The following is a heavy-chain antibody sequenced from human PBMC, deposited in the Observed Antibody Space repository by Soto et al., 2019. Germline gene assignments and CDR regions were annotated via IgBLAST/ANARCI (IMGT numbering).Heavy chain of an antibody. J-gene: IGHJ6*02. D-gene: IGHD2-2*01. CDR3: AREDRDRETGLVPAAIDGMDV. Sequence: SVKVSWQASGGTFRSYSITWVRQAPGHGLEWIGRIIPIFGIASYAQKFQGRVTITADESTSTAYMELSSLRSDDTAVYYCAREDRDRETGLVPAAIDGMDVWGQ. CDR2: IIPIFGIA. V-gene: IGHV1-69*13. CDR1: GGTFRSYS.